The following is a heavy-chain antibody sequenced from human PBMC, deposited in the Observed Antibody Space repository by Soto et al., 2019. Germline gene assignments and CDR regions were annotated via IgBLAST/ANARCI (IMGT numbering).Heavy chain of an antibody. D-gene: IGHD3-3*01. V-gene: IGHV5-51*01. CDR2: IYPGDSDT. Sequence: PGESLKISCKCSGYSFTSYWIGLVRQMPGKGLEWMGIIYPGDSDTRYSPSFQGQVTISADKSISTAYLQWSSLKASDTAMYYCARQGTIFGVVTYYYGMDVWGQGTTVTVSS. J-gene: IGHJ6*02. CDR3: ARQGTIFGVVTYYYGMDV. CDR1: GYSFTSYW.